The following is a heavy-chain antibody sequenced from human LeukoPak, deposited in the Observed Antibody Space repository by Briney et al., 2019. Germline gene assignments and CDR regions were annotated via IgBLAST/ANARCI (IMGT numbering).Heavy chain of an antibody. V-gene: IGHV3-9*01. CDR2: ISWNSGST. CDR3: AKALAVTTSILDY. CDR1: GFTFDDYA. J-gene: IGHJ4*02. Sequence: GRSLRLSCAASGFTFDDYAMHWVRQAPGKGLEWVSGISWNSGSTGYADSVKGRFTISRDNAKNSLYLQMNSLRAEDTALYYCAKALAVTTSILDYWGQGTLVTVSS. D-gene: IGHD4-17*01.